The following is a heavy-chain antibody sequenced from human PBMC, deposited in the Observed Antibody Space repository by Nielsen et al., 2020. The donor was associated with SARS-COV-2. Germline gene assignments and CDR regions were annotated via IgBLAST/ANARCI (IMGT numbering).Heavy chain of an antibody. CDR2: ISGSGGST. V-gene: IGHV3-23*01. D-gene: IGHD2-15*01. J-gene: IGHJ4*02. Sequence: GESLKISCAASGFTLSRYTMNWVRQAPGKGLEWVSAISGSGGSTYYADSVKGRFTISRDNSKNTLYLQMNSLRAEDTAVYYCAKSAVVAYFDYWGQGTLVTVSS. CDR1: GFTLSRYT. CDR3: AKSAVVAYFDY.